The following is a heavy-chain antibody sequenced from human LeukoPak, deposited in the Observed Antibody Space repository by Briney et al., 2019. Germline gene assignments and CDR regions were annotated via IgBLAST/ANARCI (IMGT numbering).Heavy chain of an antibody. Sequence: KPSETLSLTCTVSGGSISSYYWSWIRQPPGKGLEWIGYIYYSGSTNYNPSLKSRVTISVDTSKNQFSLKLSSVTAADTAVYYCARDRREPGSDYWGQGTLVTVSS. D-gene: IGHD1-26*01. CDR1: GGSISSYY. CDR3: ARDRREPGSDY. V-gene: IGHV4-59*01. CDR2: IYYSGST. J-gene: IGHJ4*02.